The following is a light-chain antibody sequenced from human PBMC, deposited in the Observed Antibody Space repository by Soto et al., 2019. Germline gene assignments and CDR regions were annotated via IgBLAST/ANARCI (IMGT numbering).Light chain of an antibody. Sequence: IPFSKPPSSVSGSISDRVTITCRARQGISSALVWYQQKPGKAPNLLIYDASTWESGVPSRFSGSGYGTDFTLTISSLQPEDFATYYCQQFNDYPQTFGGGTKVDIK. CDR1: QGISSA. CDR3: QQFNDYPQT. J-gene: IGKJ4*01. V-gene: IGKV1D-13*01. CDR2: DAS.